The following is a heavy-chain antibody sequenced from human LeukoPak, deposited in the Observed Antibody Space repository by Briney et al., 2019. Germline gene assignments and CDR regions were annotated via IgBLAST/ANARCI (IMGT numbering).Heavy chain of an antibody. CDR2: ISHEGSNK. D-gene: IGHD2-2*01. CDR3: ARIGGTDCSSTSCLYGMDV. V-gene: IGHV3-30-3*01. Sequence: GRSLRLSCAASGFTFSSYATHWVRQAPGKGLEWVAGISHEGSNKYYAHTVKGRFTISRDNSKNTLYLQMNSLRAEDTAVYYCARIGGTDCSSTSCLYGMDVWGQGTTVTVSS. J-gene: IGHJ6*02. CDR1: GFTFSSYA.